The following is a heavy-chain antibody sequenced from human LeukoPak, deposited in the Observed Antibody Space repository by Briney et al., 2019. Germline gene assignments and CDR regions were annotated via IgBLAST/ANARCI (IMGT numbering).Heavy chain of an antibody. CDR1: GFMYSGFD. V-gene: IGHV3-48*02. CDR3: VRERGFRGSYYYDH. D-gene: IGHD1-26*01. Sequence: PGGSLRLSCAASGFMYSGFDMSWVRQAPGKGLEWVSYISSGSSTMYYAESVEGRFTISRDNAKTSLFLQMNGLRDEDTAVYYCVRERGFRGSYYYDHWGQGALVTVSS. CDR2: ISSGSSTM. J-gene: IGHJ4*02.